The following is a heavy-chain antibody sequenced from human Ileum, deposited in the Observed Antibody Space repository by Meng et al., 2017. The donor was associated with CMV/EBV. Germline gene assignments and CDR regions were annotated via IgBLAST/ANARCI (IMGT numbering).Heavy chain of an antibody. Sequence: SGFNFSSYAMSWVRQAPGKGLEWISIIRGSGDKTDYADSVKGQFTVSRDNSMNTLYLQMNSLRTEDTAVYYCARLRTNYGGNSGWDCWGQGTLVTVSS. J-gene: IGHJ4*02. CDR1: GFNFSSYA. CDR3: ARLRTNYGGNSGWDC. V-gene: IGHV3-23*01. CDR2: IRGSGDKT. D-gene: IGHD4-23*01.